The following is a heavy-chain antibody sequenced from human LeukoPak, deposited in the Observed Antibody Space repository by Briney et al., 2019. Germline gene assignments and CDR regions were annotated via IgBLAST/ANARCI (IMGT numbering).Heavy chain of an antibody. CDR3: ARKGYYDSRAAYYFDY. V-gene: IGHV1-2*02. Sequence: ASVTVSCKASGYTFTGHYMHWVRQAPGQGLEWMGWINPNTGDTKYAQKFQGRVTMTRDTSISTAYMDLSTLRSEDMAVYYCARKGYYDSRAAYYFDYWGQGTLVTVSS. D-gene: IGHD3-22*01. J-gene: IGHJ4*02. CDR2: INPNTGDT. CDR1: GYTFTGHY.